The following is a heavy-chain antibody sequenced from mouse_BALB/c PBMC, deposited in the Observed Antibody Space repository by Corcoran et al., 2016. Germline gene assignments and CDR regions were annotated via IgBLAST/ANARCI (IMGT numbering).Heavy chain of an antibody. Sequence: QIQLVQSGPELKKPGGTVQISCKASGYTFTNYGMNWVKQAPGKGLKWMGWINTYTGEPTYADDFKGRFAFSLETSASTAYLQINNLKNEDTATYFCASVTTAPAWFAYWGQGTLVTVSA. CDR1: GYTFTNYG. D-gene: IGHD1-2*01. CDR2: INTYTGEP. CDR3: ASVTTAPAWFAY. J-gene: IGHJ3*01. V-gene: IGHV9-3-1*01.